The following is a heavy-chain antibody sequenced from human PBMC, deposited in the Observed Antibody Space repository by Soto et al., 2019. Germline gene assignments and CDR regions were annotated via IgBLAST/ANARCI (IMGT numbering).Heavy chain of an antibody. Sequence: GGSLRLSCAASGFTFISYGMHWVRQAPCKGLEWVAVISYDGSNKYYADSVKGRFTISRDNSKNTLYLQMNSLRAEDTAVYYCAKESEYSGYFDYWGQGTLVTVS. J-gene: IGHJ4*02. CDR2: ISYDGSNK. CDR3: AKESEYSGYFDY. D-gene: IGHD1-26*01. V-gene: IGHV3-30*18. CDR1: GFTFISYG.